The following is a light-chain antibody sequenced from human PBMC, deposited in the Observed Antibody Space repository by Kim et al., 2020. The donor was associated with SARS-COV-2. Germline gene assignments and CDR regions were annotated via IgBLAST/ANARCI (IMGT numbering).Light chain of an antibody. CDR2: EGS. CDR1: SSDVGSYNL. V-gene: IGLV2-23*01. J-gene: IGLJ1*01. Sequence: LTQPASVSGSPGQSITISCTGTSSDVGSYNLVSWYQQHPGKAPKLMIYEGSKRPSGVSNRFSGSKSGNTASLTISGLQAEDEADYYCCSYAGSSTSVFGTGTKVTVL. CDR3: CSYAGSSTSV.